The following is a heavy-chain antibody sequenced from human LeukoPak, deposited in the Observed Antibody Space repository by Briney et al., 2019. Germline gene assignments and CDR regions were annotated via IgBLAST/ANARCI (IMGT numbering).Heavy chain of an antibody. Sequence: ASVKVSCXASGYIFIDYEINWVRQAPGQGLEWMGWMNPKSGDTGYEQKFQGRVTITRDSSISTVYMELSSLRSEDTALYYCARGRDMDVWGKGTSVTVSS. CDR3: ARGRDMDV. CDR2: MNPKSGDT. CDR1: GYIFIDYE. V-gene: IGHV1-8*02. J-gene: IGHJ6*03.